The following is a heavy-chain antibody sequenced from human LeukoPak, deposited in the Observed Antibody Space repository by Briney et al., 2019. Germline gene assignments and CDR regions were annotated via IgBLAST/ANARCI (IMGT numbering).Heavy chain of an antibody. CDR3: AREGATQRYFDY. CDR1: GFTFSSYA. V-gene: IGHV3-21*01. J-gene: IGHJ4*02. D-gene: IGHD3-16*01. Sequence: GGSLRLSCAASGFTFSSYAMSWVRQAPGKGLEWVSSISSSSSYIYYADSVKGRFTISRDNAKNSLYLQMNSLRAEDTAVYYCAREGATQRYFDYWGQGTLVTVSS. CDR2: ISSSSSYI.